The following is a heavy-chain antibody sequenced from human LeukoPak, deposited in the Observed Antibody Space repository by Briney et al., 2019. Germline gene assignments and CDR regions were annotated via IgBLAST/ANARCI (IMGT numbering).Heavy chain of an antibody. CDR1: GGSISSYY. V-gene: IGHV4-59*01. CDR3: ARDYDSNWFDP. CDR2: IYYSGST. D-gene: IGHD5-12*01. J-gene: IGHJ5*02. Sequence: PSETLSLTCTVSGGSISSYYWTWIRQPPRKGLEWIGYIYYSGSTNYNPSLNSRVTISVDTSKNQFSLKLSSVTAADTAVYYCARDYDSNWFDPWGQGTLVTVSS.